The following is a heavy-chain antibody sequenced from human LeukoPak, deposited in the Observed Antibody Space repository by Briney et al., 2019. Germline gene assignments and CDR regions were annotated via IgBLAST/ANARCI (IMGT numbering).Heavy chain of an antibody. CDR1: GYTFTGYY. D-gene: IGHD3-22*01. J-gene: IGHJ4*02. CDR3: ARVEGYYYDSSGKIDY. V-gene: IGHV1-2*06. Sequence: GASVKVSCKASGYTFTGYYMHWVRQAPGQGLEWMGRINPNSGGTNYAQKFQGRVTMTKDTSISTAYMELSRLRSDDTAVYYCARVEGYYYDSSGKIDYWGQGTLVTVSS. CDR2: INPNSGGT.